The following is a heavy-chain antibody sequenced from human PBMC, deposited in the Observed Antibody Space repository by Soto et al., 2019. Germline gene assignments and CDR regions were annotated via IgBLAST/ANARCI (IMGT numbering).Heavy chain of an antibody. Sequence: PRGALLVSCATSVFSVGVNHLTWVRQAPGKGLEWVAVIHTSGDTYYADSVQGRFTISRDNSKNTVYLQMNSLRVGDTAMYFCERGVNDDSWGQGTMVTVSS. CDR3: ERGVNDDS. J-gene: IGHJ4*02. D-gene: IGHD2-8*01. CDR2: IHTSGDT. V-gene: IGHV3-53*01. CDR1: VFSVGVNH.